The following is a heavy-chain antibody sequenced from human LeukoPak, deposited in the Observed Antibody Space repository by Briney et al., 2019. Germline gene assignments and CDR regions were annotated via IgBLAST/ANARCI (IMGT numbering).Heavy chain of an antibody. CDR1: GFTFSSYS. J-gene: IGHJ3*02. V-gene: IGHV3-21*01. CDR3: ARILQPYCSGGSCYQAFDI. CDR2: ISSSSSYI. Sequence: PGGSLRLSCAASGFTFSSYSMNWVRQAPGKGLEWVSSISSSSSYIYYADSVKSRFTISRDNAKNSLYLQMNSLRAEDTAVYYCARILQPYCSGGSCYQAFDIWGQGTMVTVSS. D-gene: IGHD2-15*01.